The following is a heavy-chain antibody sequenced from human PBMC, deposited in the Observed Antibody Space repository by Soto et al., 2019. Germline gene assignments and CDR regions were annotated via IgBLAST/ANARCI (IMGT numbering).Heavy chain of an antibody. J-gene: IGHJ4*02. V-gene: IGHV3-9*01. CDR1: GFTFDDYA. CDR3: PTGPQLLTEASGY. CDR2: ISWNSGSI. D-gene: IGHD2-2*01. Sequence: EVQLVESGGGLVQPGRSLRLSCAASGFTFDDYAMHWVRQAPGKGLEWVSGISWNSGSIAYADSVKGRFTISSDNAKNSLYLQMNLLRAEATPLYFCPTGPQLLTEASGYCAQGTLVTVSS.